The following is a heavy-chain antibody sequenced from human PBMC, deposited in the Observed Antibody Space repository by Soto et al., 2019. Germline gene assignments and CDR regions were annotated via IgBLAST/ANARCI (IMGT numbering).Heavy chain of an antibody. V-gene: IGHV4-30-2*01. CDR1: GGSVIRGGYS. D-gene: IGHD4-17*01. CDR2: MYHSGST. J-gene: IGHJ5*02. CDR3: ARVRFGDFRAYWFDP. Sequence: NPSETLSLTCAVSGGSVIRGGYSWTWIRQPPGKGLEWIGCMYHSGSTYYNPSLKSRVTISVDRSENQFSLKLTSVTAADTAVYFCARVRFGDFRAYWFDPWGQGTLVTVSS.